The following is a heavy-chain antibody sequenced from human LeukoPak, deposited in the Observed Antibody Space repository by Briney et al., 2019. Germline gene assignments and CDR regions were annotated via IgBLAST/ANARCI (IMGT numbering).Heavy chain of an antibody. D-gene: IGHD1-1*01. CDR1: GLSISSGSYY. CDR2: IYTSGST. J-gene: IGHJ3*02. Sequence: SQTLSLTCTVSGLSISSGSYYWSWIRQPAGKGLEWIGRIYTSGSTNYNPSLKSRATKSVDTSKNQFSLKLSSVTAADTAVYYCASTPTRNAFDIWGQGTMVTVSS. V-gene: IGHV4-61*02. CDR3: ASTPTRNAFDI.